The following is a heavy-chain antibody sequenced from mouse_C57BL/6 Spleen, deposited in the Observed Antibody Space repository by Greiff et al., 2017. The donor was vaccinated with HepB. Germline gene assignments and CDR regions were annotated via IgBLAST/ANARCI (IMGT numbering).Heavy chain of an antibody. CDR2: ISSGSSTI. CDR3: ARDGWGYAMDY. D-gene: IGHD2-3*01. J-gene: IGHJ4*01. V-gene: IGHV5-17*01. CDR1: GFTFSDYG. Sequence: EVQLVESGGGLVKPGGSLKLSCAASGFTFSDYGMHWVRQAPEKGLEWVAYISSGSSTIYYADTVKGRFTISRDNAKNTLFLQMTSLRSEDTAMYYCARDGWGYAMDYWGQGTSVTVSS.